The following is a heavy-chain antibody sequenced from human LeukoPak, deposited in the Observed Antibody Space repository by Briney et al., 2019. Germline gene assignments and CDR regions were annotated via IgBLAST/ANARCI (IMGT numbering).Heavy chain of an antibody. CDR2: IYYSGST. CDR3: ARAPWTAAGQYFQH. V-gene: IGHV4-31*03. J-gene: IGHJ1*01. D-gene: IGHD6-13*01. Sequence: SETLSLTCTVSADSISSSSYYWSWIRQHPGKGLEWIGYIYYSGSTYYNPSLKSRVTISVDTSKNQFSLKLSSVTAADTAVYYCARAPWTAAGQYFQHWGQGTLVTVSS. CDR1: ADSISSSSYY.